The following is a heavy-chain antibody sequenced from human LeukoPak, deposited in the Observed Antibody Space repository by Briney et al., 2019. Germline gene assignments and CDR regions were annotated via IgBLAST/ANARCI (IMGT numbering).Heavy chain of an antibody. Sequence: GGSLRLSCETSGFIFSNAWMNWVRQAPGKGLEWVGRIKRKTDGGTTDYAVPVKDRFTISRDGSKNTLYLQMNSLKTEDTAVYCCTSPHSGSYKEPFYFYGRDVWGQGTTVTVSS. CDR3: TSPHSGSYKEPFYFYGRDV. CDR1: GFIFSNAW. CDR2: IKRKTDGGTT. D-gene: IGHD1-26*01. V-gene: IGHV3-15*01. J-gene: IGHJ6*02.